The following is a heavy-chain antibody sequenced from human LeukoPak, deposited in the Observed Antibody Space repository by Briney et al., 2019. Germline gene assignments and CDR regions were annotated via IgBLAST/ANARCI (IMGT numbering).Heavy chain of an antibody. Sequence: GGSLRLSCAASGFTFSDYDIHWVRQAPGKGLEWVAFIRYDGNIKYFADSVKGRFTISRDNAKNSLYLQMNSLRAEDTAVYYCASPPGDYYYGMDVWGRGTTVTVSS. CDR1: GFTFSDYD. V-gene: IGHV3-30*02. CDR3: ASPPGDYYYGMDV. CDR2: IRYDGNIK. J-gene: IGHJ6*02. D-gene: IGHD7-27*01.